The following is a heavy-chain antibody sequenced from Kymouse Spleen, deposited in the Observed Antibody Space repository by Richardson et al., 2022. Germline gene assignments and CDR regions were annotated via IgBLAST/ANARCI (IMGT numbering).Heavy chain of an antibody. CDR3: ARFFGVVPFDY. CDR2: IWYDGSNK. V-gene: IGHV3-33*01. CDR1: GFTFSSYG. Sequence: QVQLVESGGGVVQPGRSLRLSCAASGFTFSSYGMHWVRQAPGKGLEWVAVIWYDGSNKYYADSVKGRFTISRDNSKNTLYLQMNSLRAEDTAVYYCARFFGVVPFDYWGQGTLVTVSS. D-gene: IGHD3-3*01. J-gene: IGHJ4*02.